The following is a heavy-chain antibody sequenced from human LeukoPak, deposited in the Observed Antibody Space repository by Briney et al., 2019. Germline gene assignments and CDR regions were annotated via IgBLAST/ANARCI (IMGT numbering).Heavy chain of an antibody. CDR1: GFTFSRYW. Sequence: GGSLRLSCAASGFTFSRYWMSWVRQAPGKGLEWVANIKQDGSEKYYVDSVKGRFTISRNNAKNSVYLQMNSLRAEDTAVYHCARNPGSPYSSSSHFDYWGQGTLVTVSS. D-gene: IGHD6-6*01. CDR3: ARNPGSPYSSSSHFDY. CDR2: IKQDGSEK. J-gene: IGHJ4*02. V-gene: IGHV3-7*01.